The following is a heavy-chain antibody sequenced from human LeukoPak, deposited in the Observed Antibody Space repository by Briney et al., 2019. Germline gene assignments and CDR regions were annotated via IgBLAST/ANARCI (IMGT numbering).Heavy chain of an antibody. CDR1: GYSFTSYW. V-gene: IGHV5-51*01. J-gene: IGHJ4*02. D-gene: IGHD3-22*01. Sequence: GESLKISCKGSGYSFTSYWIGWVRQMPGKGLGWMGIIYPGDSDTRYSPSFQGQVTISADKSISTAYLQWSSLKASDTAMYYCARTYYYDSSGFRLDYWGQGTLVTVSS. CDR2: IYPGDSDT. CDR3: ARTYYYDSSGFRLDY.